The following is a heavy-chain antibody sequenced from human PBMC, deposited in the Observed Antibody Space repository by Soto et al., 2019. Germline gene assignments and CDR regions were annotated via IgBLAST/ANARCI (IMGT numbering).Heavy chain of an antibody. Sequence: QVQLAQSGAEVKKPGSSVKVSCKASGGTLSNSAFSWVRQAPGEGLEWMGGIIPVFGIVNYAKKYQDRVTITADESTSTAYMELSSLRSDDTAVYYCGTGRIVVVGSRDYYGMDVWGQGTTVTVTS. D-gene: IGHD3-22*01. J-gene: IGHJ6*02. CDR2: IIPVFGIV. CDR3: GTGRIVVVGSRDYYGMDV. V-gene: IGHV1-69*01. CDR1: GGTLSNSA.